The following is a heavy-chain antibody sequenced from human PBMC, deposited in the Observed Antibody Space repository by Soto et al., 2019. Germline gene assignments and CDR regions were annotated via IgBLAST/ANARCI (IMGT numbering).Heavy chain of an antibody. CDR1: GYTFTSYA. V-gene: IGHV1-18*01. J-gene: IGHJ4*02. CDR2: ISAYNGNT. CDR3: VRDWAAAGPFDY. Sequence: QVQLVQSGAAVKKPGASVKVSCKASGYTFTSYAISWVRQAPGQGLEWMGWISAYNGNTNYAQKLQGRVTMTTDTSTSTAYMELRNLRSDDTAVYYCVRDWAAAGPFDYWGQGTLVTVSS. D-gene: IGHD6-13*01.